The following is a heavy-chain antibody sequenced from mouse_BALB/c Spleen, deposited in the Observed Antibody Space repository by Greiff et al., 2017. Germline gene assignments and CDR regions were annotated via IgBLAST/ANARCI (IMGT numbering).Heavy chain of an antibody. CDR3: ARRGQLGPWFAY. Sequence: VQLKESGPELVKPGASVKVSCKASGYAFTSYNMYWVKQSHGKSLEWIGYIDPYNGGTSYNQKFKGKATLTVDKSSSTAYMHLNSLTSEDSAVYYCARRGQLGPWFAYWGQGTLVTVSA. V-gene: IGHV1S135*01. CDR2: IDPYNGGT. J-gene: IGHJ3*01. D-gene: IGHD3-2*01. CDR1: GYAFTSYN.